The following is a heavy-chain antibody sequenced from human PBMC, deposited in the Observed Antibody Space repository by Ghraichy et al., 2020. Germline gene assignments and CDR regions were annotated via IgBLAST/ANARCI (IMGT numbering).Heavy chain of an antibody. D-gene: IGHD3-22*01. CDR2: IYWDDDK. Sequence: SGPTLVKPTQTLTLTCTFSGFSLSTSGVGVGWIRQPPGKALEWLALIYWDDDKRYSPSLKSRLTITKDTSKNQVVLTMTNMDPVDTATYYCARMDYYDSSGYYYGVVDYWGQGTLVTVSS. J-gene: IGHJ4*02. V-gene: IGHV2-5*02. CDR3: ARMDYYDSSGYYYGVVDY. CDR1: GFSLSTSGVG.